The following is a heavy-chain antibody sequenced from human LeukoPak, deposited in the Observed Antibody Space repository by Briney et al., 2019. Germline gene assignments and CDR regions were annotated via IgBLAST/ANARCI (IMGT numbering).Heavy chain of an antibody. J-gene: IGHJ4*02. CDR2: IYTSGST. CDR1: GGSISSYY. CDR3: ARDTLPGIVVVPAASRGFDY. Sequence: SSETLSLTCTVSGGSISSYYWSWIRQPAGKGLEWIGRIYTSGSTNYNPSLKSRVTMSVDTSKNQFSLKPSSVTAADTAVYYCARDTLPGIVVVPAASRGFDYWGQGTLVTVSS. V-gene: IGHV4-4*07. D-gene: IGHD2-2*01.